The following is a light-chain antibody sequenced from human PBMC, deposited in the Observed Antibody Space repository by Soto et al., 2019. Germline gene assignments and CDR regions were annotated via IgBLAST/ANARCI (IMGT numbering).Light chain of an antibody. Sequence: EIVLTPSPATVSLSPGERAALSCRASQSVSSYLAWYQQKPGQAPRLLIYDASNRATGIPARFSGSGSGTDFTLTITSLEFVDFAGYFCHQLSNWPPDITFGGESK. J-gene: IGKJ4*01. CDR3: HQLSNWPPDIT. V-gene: IGKV3-11*01. CDR1: QSVSSY. CDR2: DAS.